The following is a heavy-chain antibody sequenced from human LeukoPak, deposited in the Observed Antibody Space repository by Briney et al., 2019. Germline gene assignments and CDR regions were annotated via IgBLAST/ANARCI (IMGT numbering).Heavy chain of an antibody. CDR1: GFTFSSYG. J-gene: IGHJ4*02. CDR3: AKGLVSSTSCSDY. Sequence: QPGGSLRLSCAASGFTFSSYGMHWVRQAPGKGLEWVAFIRYDGSNKYYADSVKGRFTISRDNSKNTLYLQMNSLRAEDTAVYYCAKGLVSSTSCSDYWGQGTLVTVSS. D-gene: IGHD2-2*01. CDR2: IRYDGSNK. V-gene: IGHV3-30*02.